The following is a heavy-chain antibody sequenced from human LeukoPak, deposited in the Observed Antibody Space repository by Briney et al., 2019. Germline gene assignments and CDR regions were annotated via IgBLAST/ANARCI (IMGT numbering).Heavy chain of an antibody. CDR1: GFTFSSYA. D-gene: IGHD3-22*01. J-gene: IGHJ4*02. Sequence: GGSLRLSCAASGFTFSSYAMSWVRQAPGKGLEWVSAISGSGGSTYYADSVKGRFTIPRDNSKNTLYLQMNSLRAEDTAVYYCAKRGGHYYDSSGYGDYWGQGTLVTISS. CDR3: AKRGGHYYDSSGYGDY. V-gene: IGHV3-23*01. CDR2: ISGSGGST.